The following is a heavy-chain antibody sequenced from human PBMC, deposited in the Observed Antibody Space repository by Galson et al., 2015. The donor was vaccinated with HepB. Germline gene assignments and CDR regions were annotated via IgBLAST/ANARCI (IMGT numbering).Heavy chain of an antibody. D-gene: IGHD3-10*01. CDR1: GYTFTSYH. Sequence: SVKVSCKASGYTFTSYHMNWVRQAPGQGLEWMGIINPSGGSTSYAQKFQGRVTMTRDTSTSTVYMELSSLRSEDTAVYYCARYGAGGVITSAFDIWGQGTMVTVSS. J-gene: IGHJ3*02. V-gene: IGHV1-46*01. CDR3: ARYGAGGVITSAFDI. CDR2: INPSGGST.